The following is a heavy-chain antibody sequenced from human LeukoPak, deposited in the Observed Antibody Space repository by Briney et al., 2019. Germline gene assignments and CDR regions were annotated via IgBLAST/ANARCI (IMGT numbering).Heavy chain of an antibody. D-gene: IGHD3-22*01. CDR2: TYYRSKWYN. CDR1: GDSVSSNSAA. CDR3: ARAQNVYDSSGYYSDFDY. J-gene: IGHJ4*02. V-gene: IGHV6-1*01. Sequence: SQTLSLTCAISGDSVSSNSAAWNWIRQSPSRGLEWLGRTYYRSKWYNDYAVSVKSRITINPDTSKNQFSLQLSSVTPEDTAVYYCARAQNVYDSSGYYSDFDYWGQGTLVTVSS.